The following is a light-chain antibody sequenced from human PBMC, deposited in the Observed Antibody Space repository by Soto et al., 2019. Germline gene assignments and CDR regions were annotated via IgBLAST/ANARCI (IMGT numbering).Light chain of an antibody. CDR3: QQNNKWPPVT. V-gene: IGKV3-15*01. CDR1: QTISND. Sequence: EVVMTQSPATVSVSPGEGVTLSSRASQTISNDLACYQQKPGQAPRLLIYGASTMATGVPARFSGGGSGTEFTLTISRLQSEDFAFYYCQQNNKWPPVTFGGGTNVEIK. J-gene: IGKJ4*01. CDR2: GAS.